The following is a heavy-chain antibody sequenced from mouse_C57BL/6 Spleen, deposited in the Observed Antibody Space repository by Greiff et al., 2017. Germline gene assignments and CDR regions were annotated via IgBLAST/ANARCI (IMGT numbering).Heavy chain of an antibody. V-gene: IGHV1-55*01. D-gene: IGHD2-5*01. J-gene: IGHJ3*01. Sequence: VQLQQPGAELVKPGASVKMSCKASGYTFTSYWITWVKQRPGQGLEWIGDIYPGSGSTNYNETFKSKATLTVDTSSSTAYMQLSSLTSEDSAVYDCARSYYSNFWFAYWGQGTLVTVSA. CDR1: GYTFTSYW. CDR3: ARSYYSNFWFAY. CDR2: IYPGSGST.